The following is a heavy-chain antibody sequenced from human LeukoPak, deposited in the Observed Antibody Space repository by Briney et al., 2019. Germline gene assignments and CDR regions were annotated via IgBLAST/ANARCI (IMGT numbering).Heavy chain of an antibody. J-gene: IGHJ4*02. CDR1: GFTFSSYA. V-gene: IGHV3-23*01. CDR2: ISGSGGST. Sequence: GRSLRLSCAASGFTFSSYAMSWVRQAPGKGLEWVSAISGSGGSTYYADSVKGRFTISRDNSKNTLYLQMNSLRAEDTAVYYCAKDRAFMHGVYYYFDYWGQGTLVTVSS. CDR3: AKDRAFMHGVYYYFDY. D-gene: IGHD3-10*01.